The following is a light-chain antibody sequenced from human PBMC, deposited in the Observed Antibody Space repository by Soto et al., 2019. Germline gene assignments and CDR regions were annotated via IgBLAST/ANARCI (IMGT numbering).Light chain of an antibody. CDR2: GVT. Sequence: QSALTQPASVSGSPGQSITITWTATRSDVGGYNYVSWYQQHPGIAPKLLIYGVTNRPSGVSTRFSGSKSGNTASLTISGLQAEDEADYHCSSYTSASTLLYLFGTGTKLTVL. CDR1: RSDVGGYNY. V-gene: IGLV2-14*01. J-gene: IGLJ1*01. CDR3: SSYTSASTLLYL.